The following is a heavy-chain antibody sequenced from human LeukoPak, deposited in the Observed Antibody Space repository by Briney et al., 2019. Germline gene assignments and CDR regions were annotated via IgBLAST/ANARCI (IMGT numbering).Heavy chain of an antibody. V-gene: IGHV4-34*01. J-gene: IGHJ4*02. CDR3: ARHVRGGSYFNY. CDR2: INHSGST. D-gene: IGHD3-16*01. CDR1: GGSFSGYY. Sequence: SETLSLTCAVYGGSFSGYYWSWIRQPPGKGLEWIGEINHSGSTNYNPSLKSRVTISVDTSKNQFSLKLSSVTAADTAVYYCARHVRGGSYFNYWGQGTLVAVSS.